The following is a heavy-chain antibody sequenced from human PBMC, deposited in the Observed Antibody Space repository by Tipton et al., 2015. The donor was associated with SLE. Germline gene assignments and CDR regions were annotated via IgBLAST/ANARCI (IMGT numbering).Heavy chain of an antibody. J-gene: IGHJ4*02. CDR2: IFSKGST. V-gene: IGHV4-61*02. CDR3: ARGSEYTLY. D-gene: IGHD2/OR15-2a*01. CDR1: GDSISSGSYY. Sequence: LRLSCTVSGDSISSGSYYWSWIRQPAGKGLEWIGRIFSKGSTNSNLSLKSRVTISRDNAKNSLYLQMNSLRAEDTAVYYCARGSEYTLYWGQGALVTVSS.